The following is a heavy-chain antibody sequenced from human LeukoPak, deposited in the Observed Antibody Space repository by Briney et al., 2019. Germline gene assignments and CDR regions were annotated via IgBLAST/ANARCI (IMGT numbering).Heavy chain of an antibody. CDR3: ARVVTWFDP. J-gene: IGHJ5*02. Sequence: PGGSLRLSCAASGFTFSSLWMSWVRQAPGKGLEWVAHIKEDGSMLSYVDSVKGRFTISRDNAKNSVYLQRNSLRAEDTAVYYCARVVTWFDPWGQGSLVTVS. CDR2: IKEDGSML. CDR1: GFTFSSLW. V-gene: IGHV3-7*04.